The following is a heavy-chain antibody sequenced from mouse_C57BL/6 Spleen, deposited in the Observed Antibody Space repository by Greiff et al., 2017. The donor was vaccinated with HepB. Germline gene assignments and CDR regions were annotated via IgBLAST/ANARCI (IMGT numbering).Heavy chain of an antibody. CDR1: GYTFTSYW. V-gene: IGHV1-61*01. J-gene: IGHJ1*03. CDR3: ARPFYYYGSSWYFEV. CDR2: IYPSDSET. Sequence: QVQLQQPGAELVRPGSSVKLSCKASGYTFTSYWMDWVKQRPGQGLEWIGNIYPSDSETHYNQKFKDKATLTVDQSSSTADMQLSSLTSSDAAVYYCARPFYYYGSSWYFEVWGTGTTFTVAS. D-gene: IGHD1-1*01.